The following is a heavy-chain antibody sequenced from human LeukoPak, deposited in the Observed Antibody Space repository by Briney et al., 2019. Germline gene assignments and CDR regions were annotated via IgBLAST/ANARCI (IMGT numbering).Heavy chain of an antibody. CDR2: IYYSGST. CDR3: PRAENYGDFDY. D-gene: IGHD4-17*01. CDR1: GGSLSSGSYY. Sequence: PSETLSLTCNVSGGSLSSGSYYWSWIRQPPGKGLEWIGYIYYSGSTNYNPSLKSRVTISVDTSKNQFCLKLSSVTAADTAVYYCPRAENYGDFDYWGQGTLVTVSS. J-gene: IGHJ4*02. V-gene: IGHV4-61*01.